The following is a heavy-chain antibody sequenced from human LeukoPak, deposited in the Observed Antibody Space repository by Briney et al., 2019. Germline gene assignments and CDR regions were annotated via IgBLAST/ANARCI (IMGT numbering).Heavy chain of an antibody. CDR1: GYTFTSYY. Sequence: GASVKVSCTASGYTFTSYYMHWVRQAPGQGLEWMGIINPSGGSTSYAQKFQGRVTMTRDTSTSTVYMELSSLRSEDTAVYYCARDLNNEWELPHFDYWGQGTLVTVSS. J-gene: IGHJ4*02. CDR3: ARDLNNEWELPHFDY. D-gene: IGHD1-26*01. V-gene: IGHV1-46*01. CDR2: INPSGGST.